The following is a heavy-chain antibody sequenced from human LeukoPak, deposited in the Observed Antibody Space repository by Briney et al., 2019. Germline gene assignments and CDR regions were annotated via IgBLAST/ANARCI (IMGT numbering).Heavy chain of an antibody. V-gene: IGHV3-7*01. CDR1: GFTFNTYA. CDR3: ASSGSPLLYYYYMDV. CDR2: IKQDGSEK. Sequence: GGSLRLSCTVSGFTFNTYAMNWVRQAPGKGLEWVANIKQDGSEKYYVDSVKGRFTISRDNAKNSLYLQMNSLRAEDTAVYYCASSGSPLLYYYYMDVWGKGTTVTVSS. J-gene: IGHJ6*03. D-gene: IGHD1-26*01.